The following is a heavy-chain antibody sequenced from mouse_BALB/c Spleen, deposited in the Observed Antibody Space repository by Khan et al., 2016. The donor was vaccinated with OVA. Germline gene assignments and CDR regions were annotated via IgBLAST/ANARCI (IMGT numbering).Heavy chain of an antibody. CDR1: GFTFSDYG. CDR3: ARGGKGGFAY. CDR2: VSSLAYNF. V-gene: IGHV5-15*02. Sequence: EVELVESGGGLVQPGGSRKLSCAASGFTFSDYGMAWVRQAPGKGPEWVAFVSSLAYNFYYADTVTGRFTSSREMVKNAWYVEMSSLRSEDTAMYYCARGGKGGFAYWGQGTLVTVSA. J-gene: IGHJ3*01.